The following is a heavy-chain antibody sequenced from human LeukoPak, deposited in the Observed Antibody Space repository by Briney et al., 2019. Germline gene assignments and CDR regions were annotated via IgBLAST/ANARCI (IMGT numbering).Heavy chain of an antibody. CDR3: ASVYCTNGVCLDAFDI. CDR1: GFTFSSYE. D-gene: IGHD2-8*01. J-gene: IGHJ3*02. Sequence: GGSLGLSCAASGFTFSSYEMNWVRQAPGKGLEWVSYISSSGSTIYYADSVKGRFTISRDNAKNSLYLQMNSLRAEDTAVYYCASVYCTNGVCLDAFDIWGQGTMVTVSS. V-gene: IGHV3-48*03. CDR2: ISSSGSTI.